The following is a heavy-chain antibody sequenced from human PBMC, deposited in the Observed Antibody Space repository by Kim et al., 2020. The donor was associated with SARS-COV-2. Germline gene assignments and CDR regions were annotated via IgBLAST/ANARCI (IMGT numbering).Heavy chain of an antibody. D-gene: IGHD3-9*01. V-gene: IGHV3-23*01. CDR2: IDDSGGRT. J-gene: IGHJ3*02. CDR3: AKDAPLFLTGTGGAFDI. CDR1: EFTFRSSA. Sequence: GGSLRLSCAASEFTFRSSAMSWVRQAPGKGLEWVSSIDDSGGRTYYADSVKGRFTISRDNSKNTLYLQMNSLRAEDTAVYYCAKDAPLFLTGTGGAFDIWGQGTMVTVSS.